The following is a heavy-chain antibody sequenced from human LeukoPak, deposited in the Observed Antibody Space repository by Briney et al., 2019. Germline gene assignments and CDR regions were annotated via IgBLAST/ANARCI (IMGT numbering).Heavy chain of an antibody. CDR1: GDSVSSNSAA. D-gene: IGHD4-17*01. Sequence: SQTLSLTCAISGDSVSSNSAAWNWIRQSPSRGLEWLGRTYYRSKRYNDYAVSVKSRITINPDTSKNQFSLQLNSVTPEDTAAYYCAREGAYGDYVTTYQTWGQGTLVTVSS. CDR3: AREGAYGDYVTTYQT. CDR2: TYYRSKRYN. J-gene: IGHJ5*02. V-gene: IGHV6-1*01.